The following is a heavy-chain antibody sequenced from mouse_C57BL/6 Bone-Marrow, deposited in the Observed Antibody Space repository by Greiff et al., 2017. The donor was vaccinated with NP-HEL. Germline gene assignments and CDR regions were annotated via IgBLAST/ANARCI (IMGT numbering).Heavy chain of an antibody. CDR2: IDPNSGGT. Sequence: QVQLQQPGAELVKPGASVKLSCKASGYTFTSYWMHWVKQRPGRGLEWIGRIDPNSGGTKYNEKFKSKATLTVDKPSSTAYMQLSSLTSEDSAVYYCARGAYYSKKGRAIDYWGQGTSVTVSS. V-gene: IGHV1-72*01. CDR1: GYTFTSYW. J-gene: IGHJ4*01. D-gene: IGHD2-5*01. CDR3: ARGAYYSKKGRAIDY.